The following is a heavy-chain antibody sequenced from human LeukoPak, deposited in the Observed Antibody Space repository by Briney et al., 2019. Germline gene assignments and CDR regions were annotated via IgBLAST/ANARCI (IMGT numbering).Heavy chain of an antibody. CDR1: GFTFSSYS. Sequence: GGSLRLSCAASGFTFSSYSMNWVRQAPGKGLELDSSISSSSNYIYYADSMKGRFTISRDNAKNSLYLQMNSLRAEDTAVYYCAISSGGSCYQWGQGTLVTVSS. D-gene: IGHD2-15*01. CDR2: ISSSSNYI. V-gene: IGHV3-21*01. CDR3: AISSGGSCYQ. J-gene: IGHJ4*02.